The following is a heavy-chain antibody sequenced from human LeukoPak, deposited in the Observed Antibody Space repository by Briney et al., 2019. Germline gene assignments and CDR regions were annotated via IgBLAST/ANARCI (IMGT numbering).Heavy chain of an antibody. J-gene: IGHJ4*02. CDR2: ISGSGGST. D-gene: IGHD1-26*01. CDR1: GFTFSSYA. Sequence: GGSLRLSCAASGFTFSSYAMSWVRQAPGKGLEWVSAISGSGGSTYYADSVKGRFTISRDNSKNTLYLQMNNLRAEDTAVYYCAKDLGGSYGFDYWGQGTLVTVSS. CDR3: AKDLGGSYGFDY. V-gene: IGHV3-23*01.